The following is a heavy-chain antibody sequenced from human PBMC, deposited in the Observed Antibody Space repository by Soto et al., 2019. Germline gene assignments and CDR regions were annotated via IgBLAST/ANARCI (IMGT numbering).Heavy chain of an antibody. Sequence: TLSLTCAVSGGSISSGGYSWSWIRQPPGKGLEWIGYIYHSGSTYYNPSLKSRVTISVDRSKNQFSLKLSSVTAADTAVYYCARVSTFPYYFDDWRQGTPVP. CDR2: IYHSGST. D-gene: IGHD2-8*01. CDR1: GGSISSGGYS. J-gene: IGHJ4*02. CDR3: ARVSTFPYYFDD. V-gene: IGHV4-30-2*01.